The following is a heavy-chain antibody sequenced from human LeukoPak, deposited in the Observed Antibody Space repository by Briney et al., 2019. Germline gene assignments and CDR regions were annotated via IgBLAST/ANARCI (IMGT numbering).Heavy chain of an antibody. D-gene: IGHD3-22*01. CDR3: ASNGYPYNWFDP. Sequence: GASVKVSCKASGYTFTSYYTHWVRQAPGQGLEWMGIINPSGGSTSYAQKFQGRVTMTRDTSTSTVYMELSSLRSEDTAVYYCASNGYPYNWFDPWGQGTLVTVSS. CDR1: GYTFTSYY. J-gene: IGHJ5*02. V-gene: IGHV1-46*03. CDR2: INPSGGST.